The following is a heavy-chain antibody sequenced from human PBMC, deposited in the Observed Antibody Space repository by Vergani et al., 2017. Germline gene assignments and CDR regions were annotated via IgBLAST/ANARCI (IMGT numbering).Heavy chain of an antibody. D-gene: IGHD6-13*01. J-gene: IGHJ6*03. Sequence: VQLVQSGAEVKKPGGSLRLSCAASGFTFSSYSMNWVRQAPGKGLEWVSYISSSSSTIYYADSVKGRFTISRDNAKNSLYLQMNSLRAEDTAVYYCARDHRYSSSWYSGYDMDVWGKGTTVTVAS. CDR2: ISSSSSTI. CDR1: GFTFSSYS. V-gene: IGHV3-48*04. CDR3: ARDHRYSSSWYSGYDMDV.